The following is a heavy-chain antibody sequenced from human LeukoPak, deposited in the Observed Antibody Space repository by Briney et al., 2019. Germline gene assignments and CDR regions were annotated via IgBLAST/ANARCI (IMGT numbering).Heavy chain of an antibody. CDR1: GGSISSSSYY. CDR2: IYYSGST. J-gene: IGHJ4*02. Sequence: SETLSLTCTVSGGSISSSSYYWGWIRQPPGTGLEWIGSIYYSGSTYYNPSLKSRVTISVDTSKNQFSLKLSSVTAADTAVYYCARQYSSSNDYWGQGTLVTVSS. V-gene: IGHV4-39*07. CDR3: ARQYSSSNDY. D-gene: IGHD6-13*01.